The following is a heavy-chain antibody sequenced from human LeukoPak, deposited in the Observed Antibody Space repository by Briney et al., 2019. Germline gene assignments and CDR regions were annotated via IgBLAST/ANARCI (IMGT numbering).Heavy chain of an antibody. J-gene: IGHJ4*02. D-gene: IGHD3-3*01. CDR3: ARDHHDFWSGYPNY. Sequence: GGSLRLSCAASGFTLGRYWMHWFRQAPGTGLVWVARSNSDGKITDYADSVRGRFTNSRYNTKTTVYLQMSSLRAEDTGVYCCARDHHDFWSGYPNYWGQGTLVILSS. CDR2: SNSDGKIT. CDR1: GFTLGRYW. V-gene: IGHV3-74*01.